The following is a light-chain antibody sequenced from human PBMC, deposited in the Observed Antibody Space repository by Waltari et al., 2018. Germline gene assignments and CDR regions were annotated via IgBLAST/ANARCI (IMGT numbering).Light chain of an antibody. V-gene: IGKV1-5*03. CDR2: KAS. Sequence: DIQMTQSPSTMPASVGDRVTTTCRARQSISSWLAWYQQKPGKAPKLLIYKASSLESGVPSRFSGSGSGTEFTLTISSLQPDDFATYYCQQYNSYSPTFGQGTKVEIK. J-gene: IGKJ1*01. CDR3: QQYNSYSPT. CDR1: QSISSW.